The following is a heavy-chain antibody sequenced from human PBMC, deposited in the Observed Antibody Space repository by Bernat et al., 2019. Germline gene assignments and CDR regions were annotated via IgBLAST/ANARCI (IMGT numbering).Heavy chain of an antibody. J-gene: IGHJ6*03. Sequence: QVQLVQSGAEVKKPGSSVKVSCKASGGTFSSYAISWVRQAPGQGLEWMGGIIPIFGTANYAQKFQGRVTITADESPGTAYLELSSLGSKATAVYSCPGADGEYQPPADYYMEGWGKGTTVT. CDR2: IIPIFGTA. CDR3: PGADGEYQPPADYYMEG. V-gene: IGHV1-69*01. CDR1: GGTFSSYA. D-gene: IGHD2-2*01.